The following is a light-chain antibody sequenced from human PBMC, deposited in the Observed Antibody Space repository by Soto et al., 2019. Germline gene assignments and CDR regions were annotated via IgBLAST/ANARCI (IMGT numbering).Light chain of an antibody. J-gene: IGKJ4*01. Sequence: EIVLTQSPATLSLSPGERAILSCRASQSVSSYLAWYQQKPGQAPRLLIYDASNRATGIPARFSGSGSGTDFTLTISSLEPEDFAVYYCQQRSNWSPGLTFGGGTKVEIK. V-gene: IGKV3-11*01. CDR3: QQRSNWSPGLT. CDR2: DAS. CDR1: QSVSSY.